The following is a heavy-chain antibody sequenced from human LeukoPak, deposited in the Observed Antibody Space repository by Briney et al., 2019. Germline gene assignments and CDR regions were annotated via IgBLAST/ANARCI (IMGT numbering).Heavy chain of an antibody. D-gene: IGHD2/OR15-2a*01. Sequence: GGSLRLSCAASGFTLSSYAMSWVRQAPWKGLEWVSAISGSGGSTYYADSVKGRFTISRDNSKNTLYLQMNSLRAEDTAMYYCAKETREYHEALDIWGQGTMVTVSS. V-gene: IGHV3-23*01. CDR3: AKETREYHEALDI. J-gene: IGHJ3*02. CDR2: ISGSGGST. CDR1: GFTLSSYA.